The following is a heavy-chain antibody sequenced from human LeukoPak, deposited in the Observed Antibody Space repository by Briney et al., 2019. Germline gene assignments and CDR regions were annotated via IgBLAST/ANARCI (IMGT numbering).Heavy chain of an antibody. CDR1: GFTFSSYG. Sequence: GSLRLSCAASGFTFSSYGMSWVCQPPGKGLEWIGEINHSGSTNYNPSLKSRVTISFDTSKNHFSLKLSSVTAADTAVYYCASLWYGHWGQGTLVTVSS. V-gene: IGHV4-34*01. J-gene: IGHJ5*02. CDR3: ASLWYGH. CDR2: INHSGST.